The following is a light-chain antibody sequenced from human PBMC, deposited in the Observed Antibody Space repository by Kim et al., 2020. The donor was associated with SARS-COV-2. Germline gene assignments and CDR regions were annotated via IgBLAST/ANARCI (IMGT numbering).Light chain of an antibody. CDR3: GTWDSSLSAGV. J-gene: IGLJ3*02. V-gene: IGLV1-51*01. CDR1: SSNVGNGY. Sequence: GQKVTISGSGSSSNVGNGYVSWYQQLPGTAPKLLIYDNNKRPSGIPDRFSGSNSGTSATLGITGLQTGDEADYYCGTWDSSLSAGVFGGGTQLTVL. CDR2: DNN.